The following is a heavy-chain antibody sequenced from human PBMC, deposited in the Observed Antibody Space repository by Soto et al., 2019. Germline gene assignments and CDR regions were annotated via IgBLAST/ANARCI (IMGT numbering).Heavy chain of an antibody. CDR2: TKQDGSEK. Sequence: GGSLRLSCAASGFTFSSYWMSWVRQAPGKGLEWVANTKQDGSEKYYVDSVKGRFTISRDNAKNSLYLQMNSLRAEDTAVYYCARESELGYCSGGSCPFDPWGQGTLVTVSS. CDR3: ARESELGYCSGGSCPFDP. CDR1: GFTFSSYW. V-gene: IGHV3-7*01. J-gene: IGHJ5*02. D-gene: IGHD2-15*01.